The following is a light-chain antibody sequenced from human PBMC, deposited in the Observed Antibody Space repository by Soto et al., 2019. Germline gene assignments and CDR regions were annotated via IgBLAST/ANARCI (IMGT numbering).Light chain of an antibody. CDR1: SSDVGASDY. CDR3: TSGAASDIGI. CDR2: EVT. J-gene: IGLJ2*01. V-gene: IGLV2-8*01. Sequence: QSALTQPPSASGSPGQSVTISCSGTSSDVGASDYVAWYQQHPGKAPKLLIYEVTKRPSGVPDRFSASKSANTASLTVSGLQAEDEADYYCTSGAASDIGIFGGGTKLTVL.